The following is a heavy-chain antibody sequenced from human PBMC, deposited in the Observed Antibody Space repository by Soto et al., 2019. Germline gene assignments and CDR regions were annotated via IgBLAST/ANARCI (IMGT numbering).Heavy chain of an antibody. V-gene: IGHV4-59*01. CDR2: IYYSGST. CDR1: GGSINSYY. J-gene: IGHJ4*02. D-gene: IGHD3-9*01. CDR3: ARGRYGYLDY. Sequence: QVQLQESGPGLVKPSETLSLTCTVSGGSINSYYWSWIRQPPGKGLEWIGYIYYSGSTNYNPSLKSRVTISVDTSKNQVSLKLSSVTVADTAVYYCARGRYGYLDYWGQGTLVTVSS.